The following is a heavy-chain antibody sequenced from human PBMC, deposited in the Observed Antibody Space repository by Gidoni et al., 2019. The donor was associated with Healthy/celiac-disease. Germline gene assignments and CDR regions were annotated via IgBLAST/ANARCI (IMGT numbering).Heavy chain of an antibody. V-gene: IGHV3-7*01. D-gene: IGHD7-27*01. CDR3: ARASLFDWGSDY. CDR1: GFTFSSYR. J-gene: IGHJ4*02. Sequence: EVQLVESGGGLVQPGGSLRLSCAASGFTFSSYRMSWVRQAPGKGLEWVANIKQDGSEKYYVDSVKGRFTISRDNAKNSLYLQMNSLRAEDTAVYYCARASLFDWGSDYWGQGTLVTVSS. CDR2: IKQDGSEK.